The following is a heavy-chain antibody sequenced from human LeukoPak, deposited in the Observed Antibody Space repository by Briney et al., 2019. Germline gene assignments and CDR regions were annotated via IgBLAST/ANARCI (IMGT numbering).Heavy chain of an antibody. V-gene: IGHV3-23*01. CDR2: ISGSGGST. CDR3: AKGGNNWNDAADAFDI. J-gene: IGHJ3*02. D-gene: IGHD1-20*01. Sequence: GGSLRLSCAASGFTFSSYAMSWVRQAPGKGLEWVSAISGSGGSTYYADSVKGRFTISRDNSKNTLYLQMNSLRAEDTAVYYCAKGGNNWNDAADAFDIWGQGTMVTVSS. CDR1: GFTFSSYA.